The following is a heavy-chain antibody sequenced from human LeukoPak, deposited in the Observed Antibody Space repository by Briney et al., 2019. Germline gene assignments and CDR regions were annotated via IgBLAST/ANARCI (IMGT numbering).Heavy chain of an antibody. V-gene: IGHV3-15*01. Sequence: PGGSLRLSCVASGFNFRNFWLSWVRQAPGKGLEWVGRIKSKTDGGTTDYAAPVKGRFTISRDDSKNTLYLQMNSLKTEDTAVYYCTTDEYYYDSSGYSPYYFDYWGQGTLVTVSS. CDR3: TTDEYYYDSSGYSPYYFDY. J-gene: IGHJ4*02. CDR2: IKSKTDGGTT. CDR1: GFNFRNFW. D-gene: IGHD3-22*01.